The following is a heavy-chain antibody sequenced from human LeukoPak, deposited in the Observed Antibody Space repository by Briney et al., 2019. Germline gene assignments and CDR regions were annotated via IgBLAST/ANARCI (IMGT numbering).Heavy chain of an antibody. Sequence: PSETLSLTCAVYGGSFSGYYWSWIRQPPGKGLEWIGEINHSGSTNYNPSLKSRVTISVDTSKNQFSLKLSSVTAADTAVYYCASGPRSQGSEFDYWGQGNLVTVSS. CDR1: GGSFSGYY. V-gene: IGHV4-34*01. CDR3: ASGPRSQGSEFDY. D-gene: IGHD1-14*01. J-gene: IGHJ4*02. CDR2: INHSGST.